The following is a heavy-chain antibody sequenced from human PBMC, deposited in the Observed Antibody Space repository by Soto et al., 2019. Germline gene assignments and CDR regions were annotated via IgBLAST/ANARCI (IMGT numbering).Heavy chain of an antibody. CDR2: INSDGSSR. CDR3: ARPRYDGSGTPFDY. V-gene: IGHV3-74*01. CDR1: GFTFSSYW. J-gene: IGHJ4*02. D-gene: IGHD3-22*01. Sequence: EVQLVESGGGIVQPGGSLRLSCAASGFTFSSYWMHWVRQVPGKGLVWVSRINSDGSSRSYADSVKGRFTISRDDAKNTLYLQMYSLTAEDTAVYYCARPRYDGSGTPFDYWGQGSLVTVSS.